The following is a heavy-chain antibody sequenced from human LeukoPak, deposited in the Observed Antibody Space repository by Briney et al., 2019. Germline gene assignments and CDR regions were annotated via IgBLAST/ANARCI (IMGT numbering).Heavy chain of an antibody. CDR1: GFTFSSYS. D-gene: IGHD3-22*01. CDR2: ICSSSSYI. CDR3: AREKQTYYYDSTGGAFDI. V-gene: IGHV3-21*01. J-gene: IGHJ3*02. Sequence: GGSLRLSCAASGFTFSSYSMNWVRQAPGKGLEWVSSICSSSSYIYYADSVKGRFTISRDNAKNSLYLQMNSLRAEDTAVYYCAREKQTYYYDSTGGAFDIWGQGTMVTVSS.